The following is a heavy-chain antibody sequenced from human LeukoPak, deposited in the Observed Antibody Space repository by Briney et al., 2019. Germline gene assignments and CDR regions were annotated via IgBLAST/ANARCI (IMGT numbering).Heavy chain of an antibody. CDR2: ISSSGDDT. J-gene: IGHJ4*02. CDR3: AKRPMRGGGYNY. CDR1: GFTFSRFG. V-gene: IGHV3-23*01. Sequence: GGSLRLSCAVSGFTFSRFGMSWVRQAPGKGLEWVSTISSSGDDTYYADSVKGRFTMSRDNSKNTLFLQMNSLRAEDTAVYYCAKRPMRGGGYNYWGQGTLVTVSS. D-gene: IGHD2-15*01.